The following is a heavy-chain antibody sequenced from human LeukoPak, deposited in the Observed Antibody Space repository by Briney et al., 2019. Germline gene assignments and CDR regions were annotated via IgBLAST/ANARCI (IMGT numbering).Heavy chain of an antibody. V-gene: IGHV3-23*01. Sequence: PGGAPPLSCPAPGFPFSNYAMSWGRPAPGKGLEWVSAITGGGSGIYYADSMKSRFTISRDNSKNTLYLQINSLRAEDTAVYYCAKWGDYDVLTGYYVSDYWGQGTLVTVSS. CDR2: ITGGGSGI. D-gene: IGHD3-9*01. J-gene: IGHJ4*02. CDR3: AKWGDYDVLTGYYVSDY. CDR1: GFPFSNYA.